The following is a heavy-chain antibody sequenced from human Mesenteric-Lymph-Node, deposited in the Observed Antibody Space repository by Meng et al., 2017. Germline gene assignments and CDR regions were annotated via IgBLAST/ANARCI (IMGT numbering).Heavy chain of an antibody. CDR1: GFTFSSYW. J-gene: IGHJ6*02. CDR2: INSDGSST. V-gene: IGHV3-74*01. D-gene: IGHD1-7*01. Sequence: GESLKISCAASGFTFSSYWLHWVRQAPGKGLVWVSRINSDGSSTSYADSVKGRFTISRDNAKNTLYLQMNSLRAEDTAVYYCARGSYNWNYVGMGRLDVWGQGTTVTVSS. CDR3: ARGSYNWNYVGMGRLDV.